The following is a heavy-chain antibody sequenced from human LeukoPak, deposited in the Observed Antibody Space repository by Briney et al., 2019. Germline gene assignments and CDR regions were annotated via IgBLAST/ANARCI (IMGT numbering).Heavy chain of an antibody. CDR2: ISGSGGST. V-gene: IGHV3-23*01. CDR1: GFTFSSYA. D-gene: IGHD3-22*01. Sequence: GGSLRLSCAASGFTFSSYAMSWVRQAPGKGLEWVSAISGSGGSTYYADSVKGRFTISRDNSKNTLYLQMNSLRAEDTAVYYCAKGGRYYYDSSGYRDYFDYWGQGPLVTVSS. CDR3: AKGGRYYYDSSGYRDYFDY. J-gene: IGHJ4*02.